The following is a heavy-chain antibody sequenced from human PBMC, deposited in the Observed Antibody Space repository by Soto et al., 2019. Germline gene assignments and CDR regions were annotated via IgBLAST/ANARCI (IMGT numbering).Heavy chain of an antibody. Sequence: ASVKVSCKASGYTFTGYYMHWVRQAPGQGLEWMGWINPNSGGTNYAQKFQGRVTMTRDTSISTAYMELSRLRSDDTAVYYCARLNRVVPAAGAYGMDVWGQGPTITVSS. CDR1: GYTFTGYY. CDR3: ARLNRVVPAAGAYGMDV. CDR2: INPNSGGT. J-gene: IGHJ6*02. D-gene: IGHD2-2*01. V-gene: IGHV1-2*02.